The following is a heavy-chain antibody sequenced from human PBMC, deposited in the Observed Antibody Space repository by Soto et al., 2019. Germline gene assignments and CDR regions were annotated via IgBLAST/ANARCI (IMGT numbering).Heavy chain of an antibody. Sequence: EVQLLESGGGLVQPGGSLTLSCAASEFTFSLFSMSWVRQAPGKGLEWVSGISGSSGSTYYGNSVRGRFSISRDNSRYTLYLQMNSLRAEDTAIYYCARSRGDRWTSYYFDSWGQGTLVTVSS. D-gene: IGHD2-15*01. V-gene: IGHV3-23*01. CDR1: EFTFSLFS. CDR2: ISGSSGST. CDR3: ARSRGDRWTSYYFDS. J-gene: IGHJ4*02.